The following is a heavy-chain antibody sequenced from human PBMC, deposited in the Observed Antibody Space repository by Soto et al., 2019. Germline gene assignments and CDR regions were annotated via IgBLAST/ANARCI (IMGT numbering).Heavy chain of an antibody. V-gene: IGHV3-23*01. CDR1: GFTFSSYA. Sequence: PGGSLRLSCAASGFTFSSYAMSWVRQAPGKGLEWVSGISGGGVYTYNADYVKGRFTISRDNSKNTLYLQMNSLRAEDTAVYYCAKDSVGATTSVFDYWGQGTLVTVSS. J-gene: IGHJ4*02. D-gene: IGHD1-26*01. CDR2: ISGGGVYT. CDR3: AKDSVGATTSVFDY.